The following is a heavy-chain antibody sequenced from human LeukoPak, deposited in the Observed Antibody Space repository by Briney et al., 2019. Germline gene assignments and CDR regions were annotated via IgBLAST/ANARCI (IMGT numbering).Heavy chain of an antibody. CDR1: GDSISSTSYS. D-gene: IGHD3-3*01. Sequence: KTSETLSLTCTVSGDSISSTSYSWGWIRQPPGKGLEWIGTIYYSGSPYYNPSLKSRVTISVDTSKNQFSLRLTSVTAADTAVYYCARDFWSGRNWFDPWGQGTLVTVSS. V-gene: IGHV4-39*07. CDR2: IYYSGSP. CDR3: ARDFWSGRNWFDP. J-gene: IGHJ5*02.